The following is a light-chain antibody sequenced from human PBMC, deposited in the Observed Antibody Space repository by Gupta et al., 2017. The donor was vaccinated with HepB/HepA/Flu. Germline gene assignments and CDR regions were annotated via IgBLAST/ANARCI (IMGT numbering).Light chain of an antibody. Sequence: QAVLTQPSSFSASPGASASLPCTLRSGINVGSYSIYWYQQKPGSPPQYLLKYNSDSDKEQGSGVPGRFSGSKDGSANAATLFISGRQAEDEADYYCMIWHNGVVFGGGTKLTVL. J-gene: IGLJ2*01. CDR1: SGINVGSYS. CDR2: YNSDSDK. V-gene: IGLV5-45*02. CDR3: MIWHNGVV.